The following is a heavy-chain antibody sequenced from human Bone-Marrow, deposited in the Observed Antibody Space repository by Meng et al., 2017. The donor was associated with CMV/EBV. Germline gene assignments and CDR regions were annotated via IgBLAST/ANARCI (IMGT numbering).Heavy chain of an antibody. CDR2: INHSGST. V-gene: IGHV4-34*01. D-gene: IGHD3-22*01. CDR1: GGSFSGYY. CDR3: ARGQRGTYYYDSSGYYYTKRNWFDP. Sequence: SETLSLTCAVYGGSFSGYYWSCIRQPPGKGLEWIGEINHSGSTNYNPSLKSRVTISVDTSKNQFSLKLSSVTAADTAVYYCARGQRGTYYYDSSGYYYTKRNWFDPWGQGTLVTVSS. J-gene: IGHJ5*02.